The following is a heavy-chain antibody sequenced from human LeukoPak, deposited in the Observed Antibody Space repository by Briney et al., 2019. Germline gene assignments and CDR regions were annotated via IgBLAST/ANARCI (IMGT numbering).Heavy chain of an antibody. V-gene: IGHV3-7*04. Sequence: PGGSLRLSCAASGFTFSSYWMSWVRQAPGKGLEWVANIKQDGSEKYYVDSVKGRFTISRDNAKNSLYLQMNSLRAEDTAVYYCARDSIGWFEAGYYYYYGMDVWGQGTTVTVSS. CDR1: GFTFSSYW. J-gene: IGHJ6*02. CDR2: IKQDGSEK. D-gene: IGHD6-19*01. CDR3: ARDSIGWFEAGYYYYYGMDV.